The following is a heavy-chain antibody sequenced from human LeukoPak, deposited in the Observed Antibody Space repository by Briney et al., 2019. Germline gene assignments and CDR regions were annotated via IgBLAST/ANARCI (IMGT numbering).Heavy chain of an antibody. CDR2: VQHIGGET. D-gene: IGHD4-11*01. CDR3: ATYSILNAREFRY. V-gene: IGHV3-7*01. J-gene: IGHJ1*01. Sequence: PGGSLRLSCAVSGFTFSNSWMGWVRQAPGKGLEWVANVQHIGGETYYVDSVKGRFTISRDNAKNSVYLQMNSLGADDTAVYYCATYSILNAREFRYWGQGTLVTVTS. CDR1: GFTFSNSW.